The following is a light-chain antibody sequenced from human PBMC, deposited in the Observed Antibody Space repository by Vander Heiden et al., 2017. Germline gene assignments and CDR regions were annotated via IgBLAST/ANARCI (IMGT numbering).Light chain of an antibody. CDR1: QSVSSY. Sequence: EIVLPQSPATLSLSPGERATLSCRASQSVSSYLAWYQQKPGQAPRLHIYDASNRATGIPARFSGSGSGTDFTLTISSLEPEDFAVYYCQQRSNWPPEVTFGGGTKVEIK. CDR3: QQRSNWPPEVT. CDR2: DAS. V-gene: IGKV3-11*01. J-gene: IGKJ4*01.